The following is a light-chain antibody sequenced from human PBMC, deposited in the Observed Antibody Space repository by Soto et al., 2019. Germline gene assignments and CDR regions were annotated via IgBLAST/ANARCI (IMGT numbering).Light chain of an antibody. Sequence: DIQMTQSPSSLSASVGDIVTITFRASQSISSYLNWYQQKPGKAPKLLIYAASSLQSGVPSRFSGSGSETDFTLTISSLQPEDFATYYCQQSYSTPITFGQGTRLEIK. CDR3: QQSYSTPIT. V-gene: IGKV1-39*01. CDR1: QSISSY. CDR2: AAS. J-gene: IGKJ5*01.